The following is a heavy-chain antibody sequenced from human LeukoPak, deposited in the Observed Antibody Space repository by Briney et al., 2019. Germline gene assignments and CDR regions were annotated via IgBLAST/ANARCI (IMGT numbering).Heavy chain of an antibody. J-gene: IGHJ4*02. CDR1: GYTFTEYY. Sequence: GASVKVSCKTSGYTFTEYYIHWLRQAPGQGLEWMGRINPNTGATNYAQKFQGKVTMTRDTSISTAYMGLSRLLFGDSAVYYCARALGVGLGQFAYYFDFWGQGMLVTVSA. CDR2: INPNTGAT. CDR3: ARALGVGLGQFAYYFDF. V-gene: IGHV1-2*06. D-gene: IGHD3-10*01.